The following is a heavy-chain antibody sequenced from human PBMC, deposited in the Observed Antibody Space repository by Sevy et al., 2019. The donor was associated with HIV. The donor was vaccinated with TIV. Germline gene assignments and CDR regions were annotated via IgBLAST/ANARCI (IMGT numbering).Heavy chain of an antibody. CDR1: GFTFSSYE. CDR3: ARETYYDFWSGYYTDYYYYGMDV. Sequence: GALRLSCAASGFTFSSYEMNWVRQAPGKGLEWVSYISSSGSTIYYADSVKGRFTISRDNAKNSLYLQMNSLRAEDTAVYYCARETYYDFWSGYYTDYYYYGMDVWGQGTTVTVSS. V-gene: IGHV3-48*03. D-gene: IGHD3-3*01. CDR2: ISSSGSTI. J-gene: IGHJ6*02.